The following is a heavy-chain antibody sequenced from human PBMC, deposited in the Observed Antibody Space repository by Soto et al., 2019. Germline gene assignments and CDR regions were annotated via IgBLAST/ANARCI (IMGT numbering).Heavy chain of an antibody. CDR2: IYPGDSDT. D-gene: IGHD6-13*01. J-gene: IGHJ6*02. CDR3: ARLGAAAGIYYYCGMDV. Sequence: PGESLKISCKGSGYSFTSYWIGWVPQMPGKGLVWMGIIYPGDSDTRYSPSFQGQVTISADKSISTAYLQWSSLKASDTAMYDCARLGAAAGIYYYCGMDVWGQGTTVTVSS. V-gene: IGHV5-51*01. CDR1: GYSFTSYW.